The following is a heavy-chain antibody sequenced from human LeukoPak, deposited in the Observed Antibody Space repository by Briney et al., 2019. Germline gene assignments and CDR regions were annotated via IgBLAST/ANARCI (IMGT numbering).Heavy chain of an antibody. CDR3: ARLVYGSGSYFDY. CDR2: IYSGGST. D-gene: IGHD3-10*01. CDR1: GFTVSSNY. V-gene: IGHV3-53*01. Sequence: GGSLRLSCAAAGFTVSSNYMSWVRQAPGKGLEWVSVIYSGGSTYYADSVKGRFTISRDNSKNTLYLQMNSLRAEDTAVYYCARLVYGSGSYFDYWGQGTLVTVSS. J-gene: IGHJ4*02.